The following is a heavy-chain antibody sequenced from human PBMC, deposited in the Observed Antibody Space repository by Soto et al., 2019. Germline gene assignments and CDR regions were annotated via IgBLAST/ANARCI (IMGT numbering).Heavy chain of an antibody. J-gene: IGHJ4*02. CDR1: GFTFSSYG. CDR3: AKDWGYSYGYGY. D-gene: IGHD5-18*01. V-gene: IGHV3-30*18. CDR2: ISYDGSNK. Sequence: QVQLVESGGGVVQPGRSLRLSCAASGFTFSSYGMHWVRQAPGKGLEWVAVISYDGSNKYYADSVKGRFTISRDNSKNTLYLKMNSLRAEDTAVYYCAKDWGYSYGYGYWGQGTLVTVSS.